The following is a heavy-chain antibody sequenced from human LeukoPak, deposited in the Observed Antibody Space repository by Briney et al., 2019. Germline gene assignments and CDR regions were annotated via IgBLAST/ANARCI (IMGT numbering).Heavy chain of an antibody. Sequence: GESLKISCKASGYRFTSYWIGWVRQMPGKSLEWMGIIYPGDSDTRYSPSFQGQVTISAAKSIRTAYLQWSSLKASDTAMYYCASNRGYTYGYYFVYWGQGTLVTVSS. V-gene: IGHV5-51*01. J-gene: IGHJ4*02. CDR1: GYRFTSYW. CDR2: IYPGDSDT. CDR3: ASNRGYTYGYYFVY. D-gene: IGHD5-18*01.